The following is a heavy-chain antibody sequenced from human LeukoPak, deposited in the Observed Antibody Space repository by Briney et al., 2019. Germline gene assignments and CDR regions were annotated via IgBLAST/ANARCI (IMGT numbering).Heavy chain of an antibody. CDR3: ARALYCSSTSCYAHGMDDAFDI. D-gene: IGHD2-2*01. CDR1: GYTFTSYG. J-gene: IGHJ3*02. CDR2: VSAHNGNT. V-gene: IGHV1-18*01. Sequence: GASVKVSCKASGYTFTSYGISWVRQAPGQGLEWMGWVSAHNGNTNYAQKLQGRVTMTTDTSTSTAYMELRSLRSDDTAVYYCARALYCSSTSCYAHGMDDAFDIWGQGTMVTVSS.